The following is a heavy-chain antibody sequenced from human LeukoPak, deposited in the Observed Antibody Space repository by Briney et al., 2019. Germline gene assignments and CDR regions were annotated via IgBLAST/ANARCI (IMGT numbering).Heavy chain of an antibody. CDR1: GGSISPYY. Sequence: PSETLSLTCTASGGSISPYYWSWIRQPPGKGLEWIGYVYYSRNTNNNPSLKSRVTISLDTSKNQFSLKLRSVTAADTAVYYCARDTRDAFDIWGQGTMVTVSS. CDR2: VYYSRNT. J-gene: IGHJ3*02. CDR3: ARDTRDAFDI. V-gene: IGHV4-59*01.